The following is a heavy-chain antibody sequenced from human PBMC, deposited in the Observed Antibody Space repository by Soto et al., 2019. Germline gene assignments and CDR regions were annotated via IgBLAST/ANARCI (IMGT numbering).Heavy chain of an antibody. J-gene: IGHJ4*02. CDR3: ARITMCSSSLGACYYFDY. V-gene: IGHV4-30-2*01. CDR1: GGSISSGGYS. CDR2: IYHSGST. D-gene: IGHD6-13*01. Sequence: SETLSLTCAVSGGSISSGGYSWSWIRQPPGKGLEWIGYIYHSGSTYYNPSLKSRVTISVDESKNQFSLKLSSVTAADTAVYYCARITMCSSSLGACYYFDYWGQGTLVTVSS.